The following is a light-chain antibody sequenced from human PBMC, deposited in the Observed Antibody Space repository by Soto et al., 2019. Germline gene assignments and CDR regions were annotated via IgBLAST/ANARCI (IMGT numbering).Light chain of an antibody. CDR1: QSVSSN. CDR3: QQYNNWPPT. Sequence: EIVMTQSPATLSVSPGERATLSCRASQSVSSNLAWYQQKPGQAPRLLIYGASTRATGIPARFSGSGSGTEFTRTISSLQSEDFAVYYCQQYNNWPPTCGQGTKVEIK. J-gene: IGKJ1*01. CDR2: GAS. V-gene: IGKV3-15*01.